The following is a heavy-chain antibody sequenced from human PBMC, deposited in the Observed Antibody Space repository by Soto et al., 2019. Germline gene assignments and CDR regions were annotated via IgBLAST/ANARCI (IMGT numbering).Heavy chain of an antibody. D-gene: IGHD5-18*01. J-gene: IGHJ4*02. Sequence: QVQLVQSGAEVKKPESSVKVSCKAPGGTFSTYAISWVRQAPGQGLEWMGGIIPMFGTANYAQRFQDRVTITADESTNTVYMGLSSLRSEDTAVYFCAGGIQLWVRRINNGYSGWGQGTLVTVSS. V-gene: IGHV1-69*12. CDR3: AGGIQLWVRRINNGYSG. CDR2: IIPMFGTA. CDR1: GGTFSTYA.